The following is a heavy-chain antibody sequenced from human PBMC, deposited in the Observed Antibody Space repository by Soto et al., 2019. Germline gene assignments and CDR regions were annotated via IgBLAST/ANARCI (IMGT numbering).Heavy chain of an antibody. Sequence: GGSLRLSCAASGFTFSSYGMHWVRQAPGKGLEWVAVIWYDGSNKYYADSVKGRFTISRDNSKNTLYLQMNSLRAEDTAVYYCARDSAYYDFWSGYYPQRGGMDVWGQGATVTVSS. CDR1: GFTFSSYG. V-gene: IGHV3-33*01. D-gene: IGHD3-3*01. CDR3: ARDSAYYDFWSGYYPQRGGMDV. J-gene: IGHJ6*02. CDR2: IWYDGSNK.